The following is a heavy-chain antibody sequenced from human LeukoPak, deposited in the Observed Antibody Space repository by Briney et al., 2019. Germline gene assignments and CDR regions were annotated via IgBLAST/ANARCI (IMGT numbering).Heavy chain of an antibody. CDR3: ARVTLGLWFGDKYYFDY. J-gene: IGHJ4*02. CDR1: GYTFTSYG. CDR2: ISAYNGNT. Sequence: ASVKVSCKASGYTFTSYGISWVRQAPGQGLEWMGWISAYNGNTNYAQKLRGRVTMTTDTSTSTAYMELRSLRSDDTAVYYCARVTLGLWFGDKYYFDYWGQGTLVTVSS. V-gene: IGHV1-18*01. D-gene: IGHD3-10*01.